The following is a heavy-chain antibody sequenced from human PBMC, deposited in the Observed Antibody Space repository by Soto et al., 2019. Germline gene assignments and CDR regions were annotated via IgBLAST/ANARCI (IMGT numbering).Heavy chain of an antibody. CDR2: IYYSGST. CDR1: GGSISSSSYY. V-gene: IGHV4-39*01. J-gene: IGHJ4*02. D-gene: IGHD3-10*01. CDR3: ARQRSDVVRGVNFDY. Sequence: QLQLQESGPGLVKPSETLSLTCTVSGGSISSSSYYWGWIRQPPGKGLEWIGSIYYSGSTYYNPSLKILVTTAVDTSKNQFSLKLSSVTAADTAVYYCARQRSDVVRGVNFDYWGQGTLVTVSS.